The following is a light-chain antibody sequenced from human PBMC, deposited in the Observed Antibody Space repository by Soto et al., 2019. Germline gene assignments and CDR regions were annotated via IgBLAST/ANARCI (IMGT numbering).Light chain of an antibody. J-gene: IGKJ3*01. V-gene: IGKV1-13*02. CDR2: DAS. CDR3: QQFNSEPFT. Sequence: AIQLTQSPPSLSASVGDRVTITCRASQGISSAVAWYQQKPGKAPKVLMYDASSMESGVPSRFSGSGSGTEFTLTISSLQPEDFETYYCQQFNSEPFTFGPGTKVDI. CDR1: QGISSA.